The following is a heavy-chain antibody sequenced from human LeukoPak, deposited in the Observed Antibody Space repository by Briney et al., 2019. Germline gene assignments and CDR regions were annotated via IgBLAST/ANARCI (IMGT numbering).Heavy chain of an antibody. CDR1: GGSISSSSYY. Sequence: PSETPSLTCTVSGGSISSSSYYWGWIRQPPGKGLEWIGSIYYSGSTYYNPSLKSRVTISVDTSKNQFSLKLSSVTAADTAVYYCARLTLGDYRGAFDIWGQGTMVTVSS. D-gene: IGHD4-17*01. CDR3: ARLTLGDYRGAFDI. V-gene: IGHV4-39*01. CDR2: IYYSGST. J-gene: IGHJ3*02.